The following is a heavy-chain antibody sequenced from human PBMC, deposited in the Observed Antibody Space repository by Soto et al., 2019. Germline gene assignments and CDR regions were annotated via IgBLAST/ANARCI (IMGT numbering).Heavy chain of an antibody. J-gene: IGHJ6*02. CDR2: INPSGSTT. D-gene: IGHD6-13*01. CDR3: AREGPGAAAGNVGTYYYNGMDV. V-gene: IGHV1-46*01. CDR1: GYTFTNYY. Sequence: QVQLVQSGAEVRKPGASVKVSCKACGYTFTNYYMHWVRQAPGQGLEWMGIINPSGSTTTYAQKSPGRVTLTRDTSASTVYMELSSLRSEDTAVYYCAREGPGAAAGNVGTYYYNGMDVWGQGTTVTVSS.